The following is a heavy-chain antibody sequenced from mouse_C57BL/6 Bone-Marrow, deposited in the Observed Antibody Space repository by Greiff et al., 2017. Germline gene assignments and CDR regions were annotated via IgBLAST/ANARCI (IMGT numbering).Heavy chain of an antibody. CDR3: AREGHYYYGPWFAY. V-gene: IGHV1-69*01. CDR2: IDPSDSYT. D-gene: IGHD1-1*01. CDR1: GYTFTSYW. Sequence: VQLQQSGAELVMPGASVKLSCKASGYTFTSYWMHWVKQRPGQGLEWIGEIDPSDSYTNYNQKFKGKSTLTVDKSSSTASMQLSSLTSEDSAVYYCAREGHYYYGPWFAYWGQGTLVTVSA. J-gene: IGHJ3*01.